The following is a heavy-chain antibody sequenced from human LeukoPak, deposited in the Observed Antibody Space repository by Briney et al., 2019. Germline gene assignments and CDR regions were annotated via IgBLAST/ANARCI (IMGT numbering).Heavy chain of an antibody. CDR2: ISGSGGST. CDR1: GFTFSSYA. CDR3: AKDRGSRNGYSGYDYEY. D-gene: IGHD5-12*01. J-gene: IGHJ4*02. Sequence: GGSLRLSCAASGFTFSSYAMTWVRQAPGKGLEWVSGISGSGGSTYYADSVKGRFTISRDSSKNTLYLQMNSLRAEDTAVYYCAKDRGSRNGYSGYDYEYWGEGTLVTVSS. V-gene: IGHV3-23*01.